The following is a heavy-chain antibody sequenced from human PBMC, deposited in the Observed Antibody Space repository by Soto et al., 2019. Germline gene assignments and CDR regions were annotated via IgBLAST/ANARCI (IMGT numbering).Heavy chain of an antibody. CDR1: GGSVSSGSYY. CDR2: IYYSGST. V-gene: IGHV4-61*01. D-gene: IGHD6-19*01. Sequence: QVQLQESGPGLVKPSETLSLTCTVSGGSVSSGSYYWSWIRQPPGKGLEWIGYIYYSGSTNYNPSLKSRVTISVDTYKNPFSLKLSSVTAADTAVYYCARGIEGWYQGRYYYGMDVWGQGTTVTVSS. CDR3: ARGIEGWYQGRYYYGMDV. J-gene: IGHJ6*02.